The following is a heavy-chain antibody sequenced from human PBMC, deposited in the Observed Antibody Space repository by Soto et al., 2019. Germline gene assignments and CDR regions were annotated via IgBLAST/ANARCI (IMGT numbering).Heavy chain of an antibody. CDR3: ARYYDSSGYLSAFDI. D-gene: IGHD3-22*01. V-gene: IGHV4-39*07. Sequence: SETLSLTCTVSGGSINSTGYYWGWIRQPPGKGLEWIGYIYHSGSTYYNPSLKSRLTISVDRSKNQFSLKLSSVTTANTAVYYCARYYDSSGYLSAFDIWGQGTMVTVSS. CDR2: IYHSGST. J-gene: IGHJ3*02. CDR1: GGSINSTGYY.